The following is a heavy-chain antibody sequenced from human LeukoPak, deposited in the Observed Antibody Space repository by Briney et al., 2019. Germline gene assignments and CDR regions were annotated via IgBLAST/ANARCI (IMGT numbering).Heavy chain of an antibody. CDR1: GFTFSSYA. V-gene: IGHV3-30-3*01. D-gene: IGHD6-19*01. Sequence: GGSLRLSCAASGFTFSSYAMHWVRQAPGKGLEWVAVISYDGSNKYYADSVKGRFTISRDNSKNTLYLQMNSLRAEDTAVYYCAKDRYPYSSGWYYFDYWGQGTLVTVSS. CDR2: ISYDGSNK. CDR3: AKDRYPYSSGWYYFDY. J-gene: IGHJ4*02.